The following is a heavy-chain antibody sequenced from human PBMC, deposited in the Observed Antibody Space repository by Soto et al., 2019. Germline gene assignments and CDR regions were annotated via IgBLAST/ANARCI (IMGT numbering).Heavy chain of an antibody. J-gene: IGHJ4*02. Sequence: GGSLSLPCSASGFRFSTYWMSWVRQAPEKGLEWVANINTVGNERHYTDSVKGRFTISRDNAKNSLYLQMDNLRVEDTAIYYCARDGAGSGWFYWGRGPQVTVSA. CDR2: INTVGNER. CDR3: ARDGAGSGWFY. CDR1: GFRFSTYW. D-gene: IGHD6-19*01. V-gene: IGHV3-7*03.